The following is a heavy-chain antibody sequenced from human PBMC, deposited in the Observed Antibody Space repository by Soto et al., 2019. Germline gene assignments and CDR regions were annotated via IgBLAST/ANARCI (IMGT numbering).Heavy chain of an antibody. V-gene: IGHV4-59*01. D-gene: IGHD6-19*01. Sequence: SETLSLTCTVSGGSISTYYWTWIRQPPGKGLEWIGYVYYTRTTNYNPSLKSRVTISVDTSKNQFSQKMSSVTAAVTAVYYCARGAYSSGWSREYYFDYWGQGTRVTVS. CDR3: ARGAYSSGWSREYYFDY. CDR2: VYYTRTT. CDR1: GGSISTYY. J-gene: IGHJ4*02.